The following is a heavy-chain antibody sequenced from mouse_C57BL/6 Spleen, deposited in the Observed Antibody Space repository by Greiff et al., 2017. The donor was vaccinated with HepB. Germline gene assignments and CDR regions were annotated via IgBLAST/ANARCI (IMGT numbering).Heavy chain of an antibody. Sequence: EVQLQESGPGMVKPSQSLSLTCTVTGYSITSGYDWHWIRHFPGNKLEWMGYISYSGSTNYNPSLKSPISITHDTSKNHFFLKLNSVTTDDTATYYSARGHYYGSPWFAYWGQGTLVTVSA. D-gene: IGHD1-1*01. CDR3: ARGHYYGSPWFAY. V-gene: IGHV3-1*01. J-gene: IGHJ3*01. CDR1: GYSITSGYD. CDR2: ISYSGST.